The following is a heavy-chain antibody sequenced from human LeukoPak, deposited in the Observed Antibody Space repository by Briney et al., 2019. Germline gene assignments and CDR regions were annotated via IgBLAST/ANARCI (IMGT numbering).Heavy chain of an antibody. D-gene: IGHD5-12*01. CDR2: IYYSGST. Sequence: SETLSLTCTVSGGPISSSSYYWGWIRQPPGKGLEWIGSIYYSGSTYYNPSLKGRVTISVDTSKNQFSLKLSSVTAADTAVYYCARHGIDIVATIREAFDIWGQGTMVTVSS. V-gene: IGHV4-39*01. CDR3: ARHGIDIVATIREAFDI. CDR1: GGPISSSSYY. J-gene: IGHJ3*02.